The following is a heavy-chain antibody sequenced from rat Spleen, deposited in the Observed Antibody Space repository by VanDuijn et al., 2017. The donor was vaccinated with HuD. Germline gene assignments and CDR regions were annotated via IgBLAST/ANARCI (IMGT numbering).Heavy chain of an antibody. CDR3: ARHGATFDY. Sequence: EVQLAGSGGGLVQPGRSLKLSCAASGFTFSDYYMAWVRQAPTKGLEWVASISYDGGSTYYRDSVKGRFTVSRDNARSSLYLQMDSLRSEDTATYYCARHGATFDYWGQGVMVTVSS. D-gene: IGHD1-7*01. V-gene: IGHV5-20*01. J-gene: IGHJ2*01. CDR1: GFTFSDYY. CDR2: ISYDGGST.